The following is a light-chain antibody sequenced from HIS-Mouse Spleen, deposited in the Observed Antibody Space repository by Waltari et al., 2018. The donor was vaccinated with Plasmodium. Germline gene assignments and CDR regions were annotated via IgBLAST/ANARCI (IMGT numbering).Light chain of an antibody. V-gene: IGLV3-25*03. J-gene: IGLJ2*01. CDR1: ALPKQY. CDR3: QSADSSGTYRV. Sequence: SYELTQPPSVSVSPGQTARITCSGDALPKQYAYWYHQKPGQAPVLVIDKDRERPTGIPERFSGASSGTTVTLTIRRFQAEDEADYYCQSADSSGTYRVFGGGTKLTVL. CDR2: KDR.